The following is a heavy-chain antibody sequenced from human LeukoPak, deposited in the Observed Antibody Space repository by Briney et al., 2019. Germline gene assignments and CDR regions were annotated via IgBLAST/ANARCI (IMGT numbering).Heavy chain of an antibody. D-gene: IGHD6-13*01. CDR3: ARLNRQQLDLKNDY. CDR1: GYTFTSYY. CDR2: INPSGGST. J-gene: IGHJ4*02. V-gene: IGHV1-46*01. Sequence: ASVKVSCKASGYTFTSYYMHWVRQAPEQGLEWMGIINPSGGSTSYAQKFQGRVTMTRDTSISTAYMELSRLRSDDTAVYYCARLNRQQLDLKNDYWGQGTLVTVSS.